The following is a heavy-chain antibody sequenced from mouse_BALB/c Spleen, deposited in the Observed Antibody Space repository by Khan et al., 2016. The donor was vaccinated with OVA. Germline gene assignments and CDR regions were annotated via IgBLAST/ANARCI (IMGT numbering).Heavy chain of an antibody. Sequence: EVELVESGGGLVKPGGSLKLSCVVSGFNFSSYGMSWVRQTPEKRLEWVATISGGGTYTFYSDSAKGRFTISRDNAKNNLYLQMSSLRSEDTALYYCARRRTTMFMIGFAYWGQGTLVTVAA. CDR2: ISGGGTYT. V-gene: IGHV5-9-2*01. D-gene: IGHD2-2*01. J-gene: IGHJ3*01. CDR1: GFNFSSYG. CDR3: ARRRTTMFMIGFAY.